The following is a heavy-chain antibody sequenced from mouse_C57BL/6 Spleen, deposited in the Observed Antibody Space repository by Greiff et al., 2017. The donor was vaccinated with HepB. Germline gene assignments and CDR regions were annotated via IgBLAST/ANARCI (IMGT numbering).Heavy chain of an antibody. CDR2: ISYDGSN. J-gene: IGHJ4*01. Sequence: EVKLQESGPGLVKPSQSLSLTCSVTGYSITSGYNWNWIRQFPGNKLEWMGYISYDGSNNYNPSLKNRISITRDTSKNQFFLKLNSVTTEDTATYYCARSNGYYKGSYYAMDYWGQGTSVTVSS. CDR1: GYSITSGYN. V-gene: IGHV3-6*01. CDR3: ARSNGYYKGSYYAMDY. D-gene: IGHD2-3*01.